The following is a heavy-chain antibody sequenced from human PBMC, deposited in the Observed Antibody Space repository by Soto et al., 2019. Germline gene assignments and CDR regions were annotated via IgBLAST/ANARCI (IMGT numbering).Heavy chain of an antibody. Sequence: ASVKVSCKASGYTFTSYYMHWVRQAPGEGLEWMGWINPNTGDTLYAQKFQGRVTMTRDTSISTAHLELTRLTSDDTAMYYCAKDRPSDFWGQGTLVTVSS. V-gene: IGHV1-2*02. J-gene: IGHJ4*02. CDR1: GYTFTSYY. CDR3: AKDRPSDF. CDR2: INPNTGDT.